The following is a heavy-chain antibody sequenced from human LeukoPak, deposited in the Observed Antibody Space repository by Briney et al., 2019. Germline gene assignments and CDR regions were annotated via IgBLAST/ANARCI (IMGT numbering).Heavy chain of an antibody. Sequence: ASVKVSCKASGYTFTSYGISWVRQAPGQGLEWMGWISAYNGNTNYAQKLQGRVTMTTDTSTSTAYMELRSLRSDDTAVYYCARDPPRIVVVVAATNYYGMDVWGQGITVTVSS. CDR2: ISAYNGNT. J-gene: IGHJ6*02. V-gene: IGHV1-18*01. CDR3: ARDPPRIVVVVAATNYYGMDV. D-gene: IGHD2-15*01. CDR1: GYTFTSYG.